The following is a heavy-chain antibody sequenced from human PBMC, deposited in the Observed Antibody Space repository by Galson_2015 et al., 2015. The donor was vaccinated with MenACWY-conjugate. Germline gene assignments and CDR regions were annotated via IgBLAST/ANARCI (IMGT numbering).Heavy chain of an antibody. CDR2: ISPDGSVT. V-gene: IGHV3-74*01. CDR1: GFTFNQYW. Sequence: SLRLSCAASGFTFNQYWMHWVRQAPGKGLVWVSRISPDGSVTNYAVSVKGRFTLSRDNAKNTLYLQMNSLRGDDTAVYYCTRGNDVYGRFDPWGQGTLVTVSS. CDR3: TRGNDVYGRFDP. D-gene: IGHD5/OR15-5a*01. J-gene: IGHJ5*02.